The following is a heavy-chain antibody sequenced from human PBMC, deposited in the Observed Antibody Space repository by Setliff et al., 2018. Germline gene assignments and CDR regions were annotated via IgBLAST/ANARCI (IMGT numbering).Heavy chain of an antibody. V-gene: IGHV3-48*03. D-gene: IGHD3-22*01. CDR2: IRNDGATT. CDR3: VRDDADNYDAFDN. J-gene: IGHJ3*02. CDR1: GFNFNSYE. Sequence: GGSLRLSCAASGFNFNSYEMNWVRQAPGKGLEWLSNIRNDGATTSYADSVKGRFTISRDNAKRSLYLQMNGLRADDTGVYYCVRDDADNYDAFDNWGQGTLVTVSS.